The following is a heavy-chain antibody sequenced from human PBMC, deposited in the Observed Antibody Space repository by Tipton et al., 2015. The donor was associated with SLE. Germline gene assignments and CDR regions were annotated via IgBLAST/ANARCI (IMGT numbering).Heavy chain of an antibody. CDR3: ARDRGGSSGWMGDFDY. CDR1: GGSISSYF. D-gene: IGHD6-19*01. V-gene: IGHV4-59*01. J-gene: IGHJ4*02. Sequence: GLVKPSETLSLTCTVSGGSISSYFWSWIRQPPGKGLEWIGYIYYSGSTNYNPSLKSRVTISVDTSKNQFSLKLSSVTAADTAVYYCARDRGGSSGWMGDFDYWGQGTLVTVSS. CDR2: IYYSGST.